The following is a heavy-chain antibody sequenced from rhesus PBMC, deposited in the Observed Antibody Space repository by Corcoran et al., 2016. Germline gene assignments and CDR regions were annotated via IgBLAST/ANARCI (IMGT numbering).Heavy chain of an antibody. D-gene: IGHD3-34*01. Sequence: QVTLKESGPALVKPTQTLTLTCTFSGFSLTTSGMGVDWIRQPPGKALEWLALIYWDDDKRYSTSLKSRLTISKDTSKNQVVLTMTNMDPVDTATYYCARGVWGSSYFDYWGQGVLVTVSS. CDR1: GFSLTTSGMG. CDR3: ARGVWGSSYFDY. J-gene: IGHJ4*01. V-gene: IGHV2-174*01. CDR2: IYWDDDK.